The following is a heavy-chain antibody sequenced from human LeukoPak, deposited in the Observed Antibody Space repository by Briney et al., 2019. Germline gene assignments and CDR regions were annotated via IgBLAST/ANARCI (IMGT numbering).Heavy chain of an antibody. V-gene: IGHV4-4*07. J-gene: IGHJ5*02. CDR1: GGSMSNSY. CDR3: AKDFPVCSSTSCHDWFDP. Sequence: SETLSLTCTVSGGSMSNSYWSWIRQSAGKGLEWIGRIYSSGSTDYNPSLKSRLTMSLDTSKSQFSLKLKSVTAADTAVYYCAKDFPVCSSTSCHDWFDPWGQGTLVTVSS. D-gene: IGHD2-2*01. CDR2: IYSSGST.